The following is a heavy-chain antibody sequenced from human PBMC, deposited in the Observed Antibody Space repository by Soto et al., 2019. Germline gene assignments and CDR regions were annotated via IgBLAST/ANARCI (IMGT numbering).Heavy chain of an antibody. CDR1: GFTFSNAW. V-gene: IGHV3-15*07. CDR3: TTVMDWGYYDSSGYPYYFDY. Sequence: EVQLVESGGGLVKPGGSLRLSCAASGFTFSNAWMNWVRQAPGKGLEWVGRIKSKTDGGTTDYAAPVKGRFTISRDDSKNTLYLQMNSLKTEDTAVYYCTTVMDWGYYDSSGYPYYFDYWGQGTLVTVSS. D-gene: IGHD3-22*01. J-gene: IGHJ4*02. CDR2: IKSKTDGGTT.